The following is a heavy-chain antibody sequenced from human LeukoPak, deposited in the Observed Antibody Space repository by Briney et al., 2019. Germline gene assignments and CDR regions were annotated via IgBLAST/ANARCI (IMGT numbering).Heavy chain of an antibody. CDR3: AKSLGVGGYSRYKGFDQ. CDR1: GFTFSSYA. D-gene: IGHD2-15*01. V-gene: IGHV3-23*01. Sequence: GGSLRLSCAASGFTFSSYAMNWVRQAPGKGLEWVSSISNSDGSTYYADFVKGRFTISRDNSKNTLHLQMNSLRAEDTAVYYCAKSLGVGGYSRYKGFDQWGQGTLVTVSS. CDR2: ISNSDGST. J-gene: IGHJ4*02.